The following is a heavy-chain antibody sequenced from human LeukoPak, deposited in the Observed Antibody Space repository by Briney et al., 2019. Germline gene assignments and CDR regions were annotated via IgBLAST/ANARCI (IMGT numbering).Heavy chain of an antibody. V-gene: IGHV3-33*06. D-gene: IGHD3-16*01. CDR2: IWFDGSKT. Sequence: PGGSLRLSCAASGFTFSTNAMHWVRQAPGKGLEWVAIIWFDGSKTYYVDSVKGRLTISRDISKNTLYLQMNSLRAEDTAVYYCAKDSYGSLDYWGQGTLITVSS. J-gene: IGHJ4*02. CDR3: AKDSYGSLDY. CDR1: GFTFSTNA.